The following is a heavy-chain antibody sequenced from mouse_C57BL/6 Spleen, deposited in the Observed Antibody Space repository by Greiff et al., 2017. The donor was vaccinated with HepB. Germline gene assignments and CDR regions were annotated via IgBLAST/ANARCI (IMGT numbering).Heavy chain of an antibody. J-gene: IGHJ1*03. V-gene: IGHV5-17*01. Sequence: EVKVVESGGGLVKPGGSLKLSCAASGFTFSDYGMHWVRQAPEKGLEWVAYISSGSSTIYYADTVKGRFTISRDNAKNTLFLQMTSLRSEDTAMYYCARRADDDWYFDVWGTGTTVTVSS. D-gene: IGHD2-12*01. CDR3: ARRADDDWYFDV. CDR2: ISSGSSTI. CDR1: GFTFSDYG.